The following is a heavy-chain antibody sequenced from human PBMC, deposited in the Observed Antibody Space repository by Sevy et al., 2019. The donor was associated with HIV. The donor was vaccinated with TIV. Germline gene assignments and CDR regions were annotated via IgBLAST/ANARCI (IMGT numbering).Heavy chain of an antibody. CDR2: IYRSGST. V-gene: IGHV4-4*02. Sequence: GSLRLSCAASGFTFSSYAMSWVRQAPGKGLEWIGEIYRSGSTNYNPSLKSRVTISVDKSKNQFSLKLSSVTAADTAVYYCARRERDTMVRGVDWFDPWGQGTLVTVSS. D-gene: IGHD3-10*01. CDR3: ARRERDTMVRGVDWFDP. J-gene: IGHJ5*02. CDR1: GFTFSSYAM.